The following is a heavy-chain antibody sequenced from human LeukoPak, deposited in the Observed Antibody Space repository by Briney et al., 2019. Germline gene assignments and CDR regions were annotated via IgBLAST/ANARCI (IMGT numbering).Heavy chain of an antibody. J-gene: IGHJ4*02. D-gene: IGHD2-15*01. Sequence: SETLSLTCTVSGGSISSSSYFWGWVRQPAGKGLEWVGNIYYSGSTYYNPSLKSRVTISVDTSKNQFSLKLSSVTAADTAVYYCARIKSGGSCSCDYWGQGTLVTVSS. CDR2: IYYSGST. CDR3: ARIKSGGSCSCDY. V-gene: IGHV4-39*01. CDR1: GGSISSSSYF.